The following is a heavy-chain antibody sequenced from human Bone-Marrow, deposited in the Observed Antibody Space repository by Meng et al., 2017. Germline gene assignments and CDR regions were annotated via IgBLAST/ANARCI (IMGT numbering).Heavy chain of an antibody. CDR1: GGSISSSSYY. CDR2: IYYSGST. Sequence: RRLRQEPGPGLVKPPEPLSLTCTVSGGSISSSSYYWGWIRQPPGKGLEWIGSIYYSGSTYYNPSLKSRVTISVDTSKNQFSLKLSSVTAADTAVYYCARARIDSSGWYSIQHWGQGTLVTVSS. CDR3: ARARIDSSGWYSIQH. V-gene: IGHV4-39*06. D-gene: IGHD6-19*01. J-gene: IGHJ1*01.